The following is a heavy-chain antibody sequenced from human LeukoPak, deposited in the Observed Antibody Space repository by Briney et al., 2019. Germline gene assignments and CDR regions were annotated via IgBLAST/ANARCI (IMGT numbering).Heavy chain of an antibody. CDR1: GFTFSSYW. CDR3: ASRYYDFWSGYYY. D-gene: IGHD3-3*01. CDR2: IKQDGSEK. V-gene: IGHV3-7*01. J-gene: IGHJ4*02. Sequence: GGSLRLSCAASGFTFSSYWMSWVRQAPGRGLEWVANIKQDGSEKYYVDSVKGRLTISRDNAKNSLYLQMNSLRAEDTAVYYCASRYYDFWSGYYYWGQGTLVTVSS.